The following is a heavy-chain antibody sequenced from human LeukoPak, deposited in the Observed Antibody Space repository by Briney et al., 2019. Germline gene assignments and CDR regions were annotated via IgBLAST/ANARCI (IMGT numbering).Heavy chain of an antibody. CDR1: GFAFSSYG. CDR3: ARARVTTLNYYYGMDV. J-gene: IGHJ6*02. V-gene: IGHV3-30*02. D-gene: IGHD4-17*01. Sequence: GGSLRLSCAASGFAFSSYGMHWVRQAPGKGLEWVAFIHYDDGINKYYADSVKGRFSISRDNSKNTLYLQMNSLRAEDTAVYYCARARVTTLNYYYGMDVWGQGTTVTVSS. CDR2: IHYDDGINK.